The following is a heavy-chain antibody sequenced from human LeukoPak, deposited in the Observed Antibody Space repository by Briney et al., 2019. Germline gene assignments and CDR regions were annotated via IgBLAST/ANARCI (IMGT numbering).Heavy chain of an antibody. V-gene: IGHV3-21*01. Sequence: KPGGSLRLSCAASGFTFSSYSMNWVLQAPGKGLEWVSSISSSSSYIYYADSVKGRFTISRDNAKNSLYLQMNSLRAEDTAVYYCARKSSSWYDAFDIWGQGTMVTVSS. CDR1: GFTFSSYS. CDR3: ARKSSSWYDAFDI. J-gene: IGHJ3*02. CDR2: ISSSSSYI. D-gene: IGHD6-13*01.